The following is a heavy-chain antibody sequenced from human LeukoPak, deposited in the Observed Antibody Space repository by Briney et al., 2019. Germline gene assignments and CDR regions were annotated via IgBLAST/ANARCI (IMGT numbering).Heavy chain of an antibody. Sequence: PSETLSLTCTVSGGSISSYYWSWIRQPPGKGLEWIGYIYYSGSTNYNPSLKSRVTISVDTSKNQFSLKLSSVTAADTAVYYCARLRRKYYYYDSSGEVLDYWGQGTLVTVSS. V-gene: IGHV4-59*08. CDR3: ARLRRKYYYYDSSGEVLDY. CDR2: IYYSGST. D-gene: IGHD3-22*01. J-gene: IGHJ4*02. CDR1: GGSISSYY.